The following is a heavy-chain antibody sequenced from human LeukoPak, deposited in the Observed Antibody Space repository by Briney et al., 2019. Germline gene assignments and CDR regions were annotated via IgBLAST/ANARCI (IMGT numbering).Heavy chain of an antibody. J-gene: IGHJ3*02. V-gene: IGHV1-2*02. CDR1: GYTFTGDY. D-gene: IGHD3-22*01. Sequence: ASVEVSCKASGYTFTGDYMHWVRQAPGQGLEWLGWINPNSGDTKYAQKFQGRVTMTRDTPISTAYMELSRLTSDDTAVYYCARPPPYDSSGYGSVFDIWGQGTMVTVSS. CDR3: ARPPPYDSSGYGSVFDI. CDR2: INPNSGDT.